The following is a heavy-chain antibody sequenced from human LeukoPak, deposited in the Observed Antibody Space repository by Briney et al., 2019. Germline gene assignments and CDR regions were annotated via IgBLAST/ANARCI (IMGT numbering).Heavy chain of an antibody. CDR3: ANGNRCTSPNCLGYYYFYMDV. J-gene: IGHJ6*03. CDR2: FSGSGGTA. V-gene: IGHV3-23*01. Sequence: GGSLRLSCAASGFTFSSYAMNWVRRAPGRGLEWVSGFSGSGGTAYYADSVKGRFTISRDNSKNTLYLQMNSLRAEDTAVYYCANGNRCTSPNCLGYYYFYMDVWGKGTTVTVSS. CDR1: GFTFSSYA. D-gene: IGHD2-8*01.